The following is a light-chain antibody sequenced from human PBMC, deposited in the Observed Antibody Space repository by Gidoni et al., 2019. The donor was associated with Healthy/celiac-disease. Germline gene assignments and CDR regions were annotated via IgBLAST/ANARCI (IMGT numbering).Light chain of an antibody. CDR1: QSSSSY. J-gene: IGKJ1*01. CDR2: AAS. Sequence: DIQMTPSPPSLSASVGERVTITCRASQSSSSYLNWYQQKPGKAPKLLIYAASSLQSGVPSRFSGSGSGTDFTLTISSLQPEDFATYYCQQSYSTWTFGQGTKVEIK. CDR3: QQSYSTWT. V-gene: IGKV1-39*01.